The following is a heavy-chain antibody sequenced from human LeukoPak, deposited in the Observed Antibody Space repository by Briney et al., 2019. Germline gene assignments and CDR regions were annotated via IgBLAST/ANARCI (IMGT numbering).Heavy chain of an antibody. Sequence: SETLSLTCTISGGSISTYYWIWIRQPPGKGLEWIGSIYYSGSTYYNPSLKSRVTISVDTSKNQFSLKLSSVTAADTAVYYCARITRVLLWFGEFHNWFDPWGQGTLVTVSS. J-gene: IGHJ5*02. V-gene: IGHV4-59*05. CDR2: IYYSGST. CDR1: GGSISTYY. CDR3: ARITRVLLWFGEFHNWFDP. D-gene: IGHD3-10*01.